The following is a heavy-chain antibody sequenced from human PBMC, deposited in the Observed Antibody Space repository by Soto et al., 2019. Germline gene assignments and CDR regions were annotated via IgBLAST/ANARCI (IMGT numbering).Heavy chain of an antibody. Sequence: QVQLVQSGAEVKKPGSSVKVSCKASGGTFSSYTISWVRQAPGQGLEWMGRIIPILGIANYAQKFQGRVTITADKSTSTAYMELGSLRSEDTAVYYCAGSIVVVPAATEGWFDPWGQGTLVTVSS. CDR3: AGSIVVVPAATEGWFDP. D-gene: IGHD2-2*01. CDR1: GGTFSSYT. J-gene: IGHJ5*02. CDR2: IIPILGIA. V-gene: IGHV1-69*02.